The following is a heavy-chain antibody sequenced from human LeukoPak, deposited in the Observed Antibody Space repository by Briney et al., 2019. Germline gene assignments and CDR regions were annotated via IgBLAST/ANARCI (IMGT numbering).Heavy chain of an antibody. CDR3: ASSRLGDPIVHIDY. D-gene: IGHD3-16*02. Sequence: PSETLSLTCAVYGGSFSTHYWSWIRQPPGKGLEWIGEINHSGNTNYNPSLKSRVTISVDTSKNQFSLKLSSVTAADTAVYYCASSRLGDPIVHIDYWGQGTLVTVSS. CDR1: GGSFSTHY. CDR2: INHSGNT. J-gene: IGHJ4*02. V-gene: IGHV4-34*01.